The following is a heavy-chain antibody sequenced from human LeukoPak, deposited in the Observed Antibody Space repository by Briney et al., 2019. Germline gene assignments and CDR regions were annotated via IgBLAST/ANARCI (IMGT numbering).Heavy chain of an antibody. J-gene: IGHJ6*02. D-gene: IGHD3-9*01. Sequence: GASVTVSCKASGYTFTSYYMHWVRQAPGQGLEWMGLINPSGGSTSYAQKFQGRVTMTRDTSTSTVYMELSSLRSEDTAVYYCARSDSGDFDWLLPSYYYYGMDVWGQGTTVTVSS. V-gene: IGHV1-46*01. CDR3: ARSDSGDFDWLLPSYYYYGMDV. CDR1: GYTFTSYY. CDR2: INPSGGST.